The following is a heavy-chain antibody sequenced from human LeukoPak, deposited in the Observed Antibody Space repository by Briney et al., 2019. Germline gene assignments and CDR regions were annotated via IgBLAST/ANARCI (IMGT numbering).Heavy chain of an antibody. D-gene: IGHD3-22*01. J-gene: IGHJ4*02. CDR2: IYSGGST. CDR3: AKASYYYDSSGYYDY. V-gene: IGHV3-53*05. Sequence: GGSLRPSCAAPGFTFSRNSMSGVREARGKGGEGVSVIYSGGSTYYADSVKGRFTISRDNSKNTLYLQMNSLRAEDTAVYYCAKASYYYDSSGYYDYWGQGTLVTVSS. CDR1: GFTFSRNS.